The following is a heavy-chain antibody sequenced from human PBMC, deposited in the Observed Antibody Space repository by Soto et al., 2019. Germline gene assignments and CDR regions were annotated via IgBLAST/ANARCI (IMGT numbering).Heavy chain of an antibody. V-gene: IGHV1-18*01. CDR1: GYTFYSYD. D-gene: IGHD4-17*01. J-gene: IGHJ4*02. CDR3: ARARATVTTERALGD. Sequence: ASVKVSCKTSGYTFYSYDITWVRQAPGQGLEWMGTTSVYNGDSNVAQNLQGRVTMTIDKSTATAYMDLKNLTSDDTAVYYCARARATVTTERALGDWGQGTLVTVSS. CDR2: TSVYNGDS.